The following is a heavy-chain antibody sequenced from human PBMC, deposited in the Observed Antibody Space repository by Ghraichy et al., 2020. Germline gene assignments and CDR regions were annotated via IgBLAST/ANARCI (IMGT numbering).Heavy chain of an antibody. CDR2: MNPNSGNT. D-gene: IGHD2-2*01. CDR1: GYTFTSYD. J-gene: IGHJ6*03. Sequence: ASVKVSCKASGYTFTSYDINWVRQATGQGLEWMGWMNPNSGNTGDAQKFQGRVTMTRNTSISTAYMALSSLRSEDTAVYYCARGVFDCSNRYAPTSMYYYMAVWVKGTPVTFSS. V-gene: IGHV1-8*01. CDR3: ARGVFDCSNRYAPTSMYYYMAV.